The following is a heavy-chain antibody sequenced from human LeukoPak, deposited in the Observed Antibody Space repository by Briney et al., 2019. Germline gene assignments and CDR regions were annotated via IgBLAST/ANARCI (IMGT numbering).Heavy chain of an antibody. J-gene: IGHJ3*02. Sequence: SETLSLTCTVSGGSISTSNYYWGWIRQPPGKGLEWIGNIFYSGSTNYNPSLKSRVTISLDTSKNQFSLKLSSVTTADTAVYYCARVLPKDFRSPRDAFDIWGQGTMVTVSS. CDR3: ARVLPKDFRSPRDAFDI. D-gene: IGHD2-15*01. CDR1: GGSISTSNYY. V-gene: IGHV4-39*07. CDR2: IFYSGST.